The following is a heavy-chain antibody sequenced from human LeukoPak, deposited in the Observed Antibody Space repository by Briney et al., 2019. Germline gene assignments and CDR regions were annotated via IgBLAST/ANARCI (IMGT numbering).Heavy chain of an antibody. V-gene: IGHV4-59*08. J-gene: IGHJ4*02. Sequence: SETLSLTCTVSGGSISSYYWSWIRQPPGKGLEWIGYIYYSGSTNYNPSLKCRVTISVDTSKNQFSLKLSSVTAADTAVYYCARHVPMVRGVAGYDYWGQGTLVTVSS. D-gene: IGHD3-10*01. CDR3: ARHVPMVRGVAGYDY. CDR2: IYYSGST. CDR1: GGSISSYY.